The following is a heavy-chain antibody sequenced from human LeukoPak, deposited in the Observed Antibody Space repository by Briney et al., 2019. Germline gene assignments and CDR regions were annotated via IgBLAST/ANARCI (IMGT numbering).Heavy chain of an antibody. V-gene: IGHV3-23*01. CDR1: GFTFSSYA. CDR3: ARASRRFLEWLSHGFDY. Sequence: GGSLRLSCAASGFTFSSYAMSWVRQAPGKGLEWVSVVSDSGSDTYYADSVKGRFTISRDNSKDTLSLEMNSLRADDTAVYYCARASRRFLEWLSHGFDYWGQGTLVTVSS. D-gene: IGHD3-3*01. CDR2: VSDSGSDT. J-gene: IGHJ4*02.